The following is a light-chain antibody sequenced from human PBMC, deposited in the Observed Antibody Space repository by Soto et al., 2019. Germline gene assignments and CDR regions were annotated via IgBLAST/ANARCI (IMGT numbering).Light chain of an antibody. Sequence: EIVLTQSPGTLSLSPGERATLSCRASQSISSNYLAWYQQRPGHAPRLLIYAVSSRATGIPDRFSGSGSGTGFTLTISRLEPEDFAVFYCQQYNDWPLTFGQGTKVDIK. V-gene: IGKV3-20*01. CDR2: AVS. CDR1: QSISSNY. J-gene: IGKJ1*01. CDR3: QQYNDWPLT.